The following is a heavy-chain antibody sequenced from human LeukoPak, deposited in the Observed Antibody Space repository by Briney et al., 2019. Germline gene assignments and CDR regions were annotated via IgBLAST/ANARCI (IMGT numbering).Heavy chain of an antibody. J-gene: IGHJ4*02. V-gene: IGHV4-30-2*01. Sequence: PSETLSLTCAVSGGSISSGGYSWSWIRQPPGKGLEWIGYIYHSGSTYYNPSLKSRVTISVDRSKNQFSLKLSSVTAADTAVYYCARGYCSSTSCYPPAYWGRGTLVTVSS. CDR3: ARGYCSSTSCYPPAY. CDR2: IYHSGST. CDR1: GGSISSGGYS. D-gene: IGHD2-2*01.